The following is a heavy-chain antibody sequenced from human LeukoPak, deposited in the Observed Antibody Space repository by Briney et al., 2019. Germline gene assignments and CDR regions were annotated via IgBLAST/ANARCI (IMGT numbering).Heavy chain of an antibody. D-gene: IGHD3-22*01. CDR3: AKDITMIVVVMDAFDI. CDR1: GFTFSSYA. J-gene: IGHJ3*02. Sequence: GESLRLSCAASGFTFSSYAMSWVRQAPGKGLEWVSAISGSGGSTYYADSVKGRFTISRDNSKNTLYLQMNSLGAEDTAVYYCAKDITMIVVVMDAFDIWGQGTMVTVSS. CDR2: ISGSGGST. V-gene: IGHV3-23*01.